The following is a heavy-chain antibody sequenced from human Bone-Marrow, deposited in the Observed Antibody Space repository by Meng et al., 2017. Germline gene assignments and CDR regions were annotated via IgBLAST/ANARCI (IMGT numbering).Heavy chain of an antibody. CDR3: ASMTTVTVDYYFDY. Sequence: GRLVGSGAEVKKPGAWVKVSCKGSGGTFSSYAISWVRQAPGQGLEWMGGIIPIFGTANYAQKFQGRVTITADESTSTAYMELSSLRSEDTAVYYCASMTTVTVDYYFDYWGQGTLVTVSS. D-gene: IGHD4-17*01. J-gene: IGHJ4*02. CDR2: IIPIFGTA. V-gene: IGHV1-69*01. CDR1: GGTFSSYA.